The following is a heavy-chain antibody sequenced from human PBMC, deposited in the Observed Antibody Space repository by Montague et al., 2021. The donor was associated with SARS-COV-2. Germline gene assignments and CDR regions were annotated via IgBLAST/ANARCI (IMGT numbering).Heavy chain of an antibody. Sequence: SETLSLTCAVYGGSFSDYYWTWIRQAPGKGLEWIGEVDHRGSSSYNPSLQSRLTISVDRSKNQFSLRLTSVTAADTAVYYCARGQVTVFGVLITLPAAEPLDSWGLGTKVTVSS. J-gene: IGHJ3*02. V-gene: IGHV4-34*01. CDR1: GGSFSDYY. CDR3: ARGQVTVFGVLITLPAAEPLDS. CDR2: VDHRGSS. D-gene: IGHD3-3*01.